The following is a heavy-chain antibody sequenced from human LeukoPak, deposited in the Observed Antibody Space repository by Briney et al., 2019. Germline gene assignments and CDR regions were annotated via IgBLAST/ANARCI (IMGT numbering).Heavy chain of an antibody. J-gene: IGHJ4*02. V-gene: IGHV1-69*13. CDR2: ITPMFGAA. Sequence: SVKVSCKASGGTFSSYAISWVRQAPGQGLEWMGSITPMFGAANYAQKFQGKVTISADESTSTAHMELSSLGSEDTAVYYCARGVVVGATKDFDYSGQGTLVTVAS. CDR3: ARGVVVGATKDFDY. D-gene: IGHD1-26*01. CDR1: GGTFSSYA.